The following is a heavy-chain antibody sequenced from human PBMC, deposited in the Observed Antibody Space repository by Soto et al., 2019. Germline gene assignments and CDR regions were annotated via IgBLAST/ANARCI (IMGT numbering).Heavy chain of an antibody. CDR1: GYTFTAYY. CDR2: INPKFGDT. CDR3: ARNMDYYYGRGSGNGHGV. J-gene: IGHJ6*02. V-gene: IGHV1-2*02. Sequence: QVQLVQSGAQVKEPGASVRVSCEASGYTFTAYYIHWVRQAPGQGLEWMGWINPKFGDTTYAQDFQGRVSMTRDMSISTVYMELSSLPSDDTAIYYCARNMDYYYGRGSGNGHGVWCQGTTVTVFS. D-gene: IGHD3-10*02.